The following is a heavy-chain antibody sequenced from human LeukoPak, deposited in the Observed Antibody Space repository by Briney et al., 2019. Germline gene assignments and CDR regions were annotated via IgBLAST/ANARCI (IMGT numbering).Heavy chain of an antibody. Sequence: PGRSLRLSCAASGFTFSGYGMHWVRQAPGKGLEWVAFIQYDGSNQYYADSVKGRFTISRDNSKNTLYLQMNSLRAEDTAVYYCARDLGGYSYGSHFDYWGQGTLVTVSS. CDR2: IQYDGSNQ. D-gene: IGHD5-18*01. V-gene: IGHV3-33*08. J-gene: IGHJ4*02. CDR3: ARDLGGYSYGSHFDY. CDR1: GFTFSGYG.